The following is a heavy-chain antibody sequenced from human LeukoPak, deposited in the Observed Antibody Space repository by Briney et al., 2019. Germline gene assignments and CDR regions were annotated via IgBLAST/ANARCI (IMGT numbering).Heavy chain of an antibody. CDR1: GFTFSNAW. V-gene: IGHV3-15*01. CDR3: TTAQQVGYSSSWYPGPANYYFDY. Sequence: PGGSLRLSCAASGFTFSNAWMSWVRQAPGKGLEWVGRIKSKTDGGTTDYAAPVKGGFTISRDDSKNTLYLQMNSLKTEDTAVYYCTTAQQVGYSSSWYPGPANYYFDYWGQGTLVTVSS. J-gene: IGHJ4*02. CDR2: IKSKTDGGTT. D-gene: IGHD6-13*01.